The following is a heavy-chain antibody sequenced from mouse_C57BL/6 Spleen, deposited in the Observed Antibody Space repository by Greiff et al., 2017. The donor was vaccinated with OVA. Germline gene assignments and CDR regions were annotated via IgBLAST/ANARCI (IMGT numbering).Heavy chain of an antibody. Sequence: DVKLVESGGGLVKPGGSLKLSCAASGFTFSDYGMHWVRQAPEKGLEWVAYISSGSSTIYYADTVKGRFTISRDNAKTTLFLQMTSLRSEDTAMYYCARLRLGYYAMDYWGQGTSVTVSS. CDR2: ISSGSSTI. J-gene: IGHJ4*01. CDR3: ARLRLGYYAMDY. V-gene: IGHV5-17*01. CDR1: GFTFSDYG.